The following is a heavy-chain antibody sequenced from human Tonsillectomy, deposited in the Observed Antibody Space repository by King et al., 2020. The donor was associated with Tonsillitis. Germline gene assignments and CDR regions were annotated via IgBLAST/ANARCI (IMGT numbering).Heavy chain of an antibody. Sequence: VQPVESGGGVVQPGRSLRLSCAASGFTFSSYAMHWVRQAPGKGLEWVAVISYDGSNKYYADSVMGRVTITRDNSKHTLYLQMNSLRAEDTAVYYCARDQGAGVRAAMTYYYGMDVWGQGTTVTVSS. CDR3: ARDQGAGVRAAMTYYYGMDV. CDR1: GFTFSSYA. V-gene: IGHV3-30-3*01. D-gene: IGHD2-2*01. J-gene: IGHJ6*02. CDR2: ISYDGSNK.